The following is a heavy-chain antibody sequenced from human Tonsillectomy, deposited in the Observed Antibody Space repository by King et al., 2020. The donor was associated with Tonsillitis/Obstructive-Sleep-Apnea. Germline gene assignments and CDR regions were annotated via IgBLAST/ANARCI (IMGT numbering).Heavy chain of an antibody. D-gene: IGHD3-3*01. Sequence: VQLVESGGGLVQPGGSLRLSCSASGFTFSSYAMHWVRQAPGKGLEYVSAISSNGGSTYYADSVKGRFTISRDNSKNTLYLQMSSLGAEDTAVYYCVKDPTEWLGDYFDYWGQGTLVTVSS. J-gene: IGHJ4*02. CDR3: VKDPTEWLGDYFDY. V-gene: IGHV3-64D*06. CDR2: ISSNGGST. CDR1: GFTFSSYA.